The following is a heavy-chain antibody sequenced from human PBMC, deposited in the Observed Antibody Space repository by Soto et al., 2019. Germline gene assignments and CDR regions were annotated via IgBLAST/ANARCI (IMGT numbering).Heavy chain of an antibody. V-gene: IGHV4-59*08. D-gene: IGHD1-1*01. Sequence: SVTLSFTCTDPRTSISSYYWSWIRQPTGKGLEWIGYIYYSGSTNYNPSLKSRVTISVDTSKNQFSLKLIFVTAADTAVYYCARRYGYSFDYWGQGTLVTVS. CDR2: IYYSGST. CDR3: ARRYGYSFDY. CDR1: RTSISSYY. J-gene: IGHJ4*02.